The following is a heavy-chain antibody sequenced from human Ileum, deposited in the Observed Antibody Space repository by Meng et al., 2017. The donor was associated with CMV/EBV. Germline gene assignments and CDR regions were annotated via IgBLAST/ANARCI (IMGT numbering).Heavy chain of an antibody. D-gene: IGHD3-16*01. Sequence: QVQLQESGSGLVEPSEGLYLTCTVTGDSISSNHWCWIRQPPGKGLVWIGFIYNGASTNSNPSLKSRVSMSVDTSKKQFSLKLSSVTAAHTAVYYCARGGARSKWFDPWGQGTLVTVSS. V-gene: IGHV4-59*01. CDR2: IYNGAST. J-gene: IGHJ5*02. CDR1: GDSISSNH. CDR3: ARGGARSKWFDP.